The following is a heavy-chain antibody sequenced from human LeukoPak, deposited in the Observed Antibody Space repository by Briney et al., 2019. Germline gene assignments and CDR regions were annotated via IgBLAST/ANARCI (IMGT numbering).Heavy chain of an antibody. D-gene: IGHD2-15*01. Sequence: ASVKVSCKASGGTFSSYAISWVRQAPGQGLEWIGRIIPSLDVANYAQKFQGRVTLSVDRDTATTYMEVTSLRSEDTAIYYCARDHCSPGTCLGGHWGQGTLVTVSS. V-gene: IGHV1-69*04. CDR1: GGTFSSYA. CDR2: IIPSLDVA. J-gene: IGHJ4*02. CDR3: ARDHCSPGTCLGGH.